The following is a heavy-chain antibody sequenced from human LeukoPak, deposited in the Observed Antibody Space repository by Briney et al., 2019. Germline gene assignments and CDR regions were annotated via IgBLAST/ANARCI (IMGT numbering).Heavy chain of an antibody. V-gene: IGHV1-8*01. Sequence: RASVKVSCRASGYTFTSYDINWVRQATGQGLEWMGWMNPNSGNTGYAQKFQGRVSMTRNTSISTAYMELSSLRSEDTAVYYCARGMVRGKVGDYSMDVWGQGTTVTVSS. D-gene: IGHD3-10*01. CDR2: MNPNSGNT. CDR1: GYTFTSYD. CDR3: ARGMVRGKVGDYSMDV. J-gene: IGHJ6*02.